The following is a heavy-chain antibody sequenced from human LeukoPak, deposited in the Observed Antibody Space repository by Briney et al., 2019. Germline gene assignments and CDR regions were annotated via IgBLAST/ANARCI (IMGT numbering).Heavy chain of an antibody. CDR2: IYYTGST. Sequence: SETLSLTCTVSGVSISSGGYYWSWIRQHPGKDREWIAYIYYTGSTYYNPSLKSRLTISVDSSKNQYSLRLSSMTAADTAVYYCARVPSVIDASDIWGQRTMVTVSS. CDR3: ARVPSVIDASDI. J-gene: IGHJ3*02. V-gene: IGHV4-31*03. D-gene: IGHD2-21*01. CDR1: GVSISSGGYY.